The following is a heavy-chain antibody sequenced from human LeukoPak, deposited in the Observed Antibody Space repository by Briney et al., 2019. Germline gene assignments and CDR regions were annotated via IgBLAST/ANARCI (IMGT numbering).Heavy chain of an antibody. CDR1: GGSISSYY. J-gene: IGHJ5*02. CDR3: ARDLRNDGWFDP. CDR2: IYYSGST. Sequence: SETLSLTCTVSGGSISSYYWSWIRQPPGKGLEWIGYIYYSGSTNYNPSLKSRVTISVDTSKNHFSLNLSSVTAADAAVYYCARDLRNDGWFDPWGQGTLVTVSS. V-gene: IGHV4-59*01. D-gene: IGHD1-1*01.